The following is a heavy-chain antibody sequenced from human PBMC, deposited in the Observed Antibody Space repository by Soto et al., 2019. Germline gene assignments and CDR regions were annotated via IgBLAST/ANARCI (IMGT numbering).Heavy chain of an antibody. J-gene: IGHJ6*02. D-gene: IGHD2-8*01. CDR2: ISSSGSTI. Sequence: SLLLSCAASGFTFSSYEMNWVRQAPGKGLEWVSYISSSGSTIYYADSVKGRSTISRDNAKNSLYLQMNSLRAEDTAVYYCAGAMVYYYYGMDVWGQGTTVTVSS. V-gene: IGHV3-48*03. CDR3: AGAMVYYYYGMDV. CDR1: GFTFSSYE.